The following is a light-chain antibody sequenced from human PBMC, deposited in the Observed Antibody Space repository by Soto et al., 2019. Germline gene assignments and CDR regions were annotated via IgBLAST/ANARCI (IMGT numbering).Light chain of an antibody. V-gene: IGKV3-11*01. CDR1: QSVSSY. CDR3: QQRSNGYT. Sequence: EIVLTQSPATLSLSPGERATLSCRASQSVSSYLAWYQQKPGQAPRLLIYDASNRATGIPARFSGSGSGTDVTLTISSLEPEDFAVYYCQQRSNGYTFGQGTKLEIK. J-gene: IGKJ2*01. CDR2: DAS.